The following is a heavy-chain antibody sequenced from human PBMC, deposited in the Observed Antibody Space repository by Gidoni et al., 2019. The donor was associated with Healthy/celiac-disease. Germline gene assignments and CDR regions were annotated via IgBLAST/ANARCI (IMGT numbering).Heavy chain of an antibody. Sequence: QVQLVESGGGLVKPGGSLRLSCAASGFTFSDYYMSWIRQAPGKGLGWVSYISSSSSYTNYADSVKGRFTISRDNAKNSLYLQMNSLRAEDTAVYYCARVWVVDTLVVVVIYGMDVWGQGTTVTVSS. CDR1: GFTFSDYY. CDR2: ISSSSSYT. CDR3: ARVWVVDTLVVVVIYGMDV. V-gene: IGHV3-11*06. J-gene: IGHJ6*02. D-gene: IGHD3-22*01.